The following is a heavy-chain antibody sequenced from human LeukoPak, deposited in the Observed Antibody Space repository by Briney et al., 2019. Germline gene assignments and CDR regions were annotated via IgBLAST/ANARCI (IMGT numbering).Heavy chain of an antibody. CDR1: GYTFTSYD. J-gene: IGHJ4*02. CDR2: MNPNSGNT. D-gene: IGHD2-2*03. Sequence: ASVKVSCKASGYTFTSYDINWVRQATGQGLEWMGWMNPNSGNTGYAQKFQGRVTMTRNTSISTAYMELSSLRAEDTAVYYCAIWMGNNADFTGPIDYWGQGTLVTVSS. CDR3: AIWMGNNADFTGPIDY. V-gene: IGHV1-8*01.